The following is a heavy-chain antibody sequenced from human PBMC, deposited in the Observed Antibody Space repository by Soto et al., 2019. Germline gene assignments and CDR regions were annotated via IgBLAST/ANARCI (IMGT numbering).Heavy chain of an antibody. Sequence: SETLSLTXTVSGASISSGRSYWSWIRQHPGKGLEWIGYMFYSGSTYYHPSLKSRVNISADTSKNQFSLRLTSVTPADTAVYYCARDNGYGHFDSWGQGTLVTVSS. CDR3: ARDNGYGHFDS. D-gene: IGHD5-12*01. V-gene: IGHV4-31*02. CDR1: GASISSGRSY. CDR2: MFYSGST. J-gene: IGHJ4*02.